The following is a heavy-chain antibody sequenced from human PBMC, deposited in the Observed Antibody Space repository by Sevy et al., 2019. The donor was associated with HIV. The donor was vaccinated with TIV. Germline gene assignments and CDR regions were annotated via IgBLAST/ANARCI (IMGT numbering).Heavy chain of an antibody. J-gene: IGHJ6*03. CDR1: GGSISSTSYY. Sequence: SETLSLTCTVSGGSISSTSYYWGWIRQPPGKGLEWIGSIYYSGSKYYNPSLKSRVTISVDTSKNQFSLKLSSVTAADTAVYYCARHKIYYYYMDVWGKGTTVTVSS. CDR2: IYYSGSK. CDR3: ARHKIYYYYMDV. V-gene: IGHV4-39*01.